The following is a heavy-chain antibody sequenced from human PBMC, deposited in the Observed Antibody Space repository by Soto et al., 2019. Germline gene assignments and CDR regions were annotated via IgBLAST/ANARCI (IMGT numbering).Heavy chain of an antibody. Sequence: QVQLVQSGAEVKKPGSSVKVSCKASGGTFSSYTISWVRQAPGQGLEWMGRIIPILGIANYAQKFQGRVKITADKATSTAYMELSSLRSEDTAVYYCASDRPGGYSDAPLDYWGQGTLVTVSS. J-gene: IGHJ4*02. CDR1: GGTFSSYT. CDR2: IIPILGIA. D-gene: IGHD5-18*01. CDR3: ASDRPGGYSDAPLDY. V-gene: IGHV1-69*02.